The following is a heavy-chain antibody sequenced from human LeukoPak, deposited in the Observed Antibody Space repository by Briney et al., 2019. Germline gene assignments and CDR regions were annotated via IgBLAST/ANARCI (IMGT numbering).Heavy chain of an antibody. CDR3: ARGSRYYGSGSYFRKDYYYYMDV. J-gene: IGHJ6*03. CDR2: IYYGGST. D-gene: IGHD3-10*01. Sequence: SETLSLTCTVSGGSISSYYWSWIRQPPGKGLEWIGYIYYGGSTNYNPSLKSRVTISVDTSKNQFSLKLSSVTAADTAVYYCARGSRYYGSGSYFRKDYYYYMDVWGKGTTVTVSS. V-gene: IGHV4-59*12. CDR1: GGSISSYY.